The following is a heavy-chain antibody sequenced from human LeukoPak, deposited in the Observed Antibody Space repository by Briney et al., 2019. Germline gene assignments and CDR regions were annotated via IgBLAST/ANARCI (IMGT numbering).Heavy chain of an antibody. CDR2: IWYGGSNK. Sequence: GGSLRLSCAASGFTFSSYGMHWVRQAPGKGLEWVAVIWYGGSNKYYADSVKGRFTISRDNSKNTLYLQMNSLRAEDTAVYYCAKGHDYGGNSYFDYWGQGTQVTVSS. J-gene: IGHJ4*02. CDR3: AKGHDYGGNSYFDY. D-gene: IGHD4-23*01. V-gene: IGHV3-30*02. CDR1: GFTFSSYG.